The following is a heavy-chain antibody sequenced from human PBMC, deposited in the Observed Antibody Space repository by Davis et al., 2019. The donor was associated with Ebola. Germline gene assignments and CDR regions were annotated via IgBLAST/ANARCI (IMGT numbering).Heavy chain of an antibody. CDR2: INHSGST. D-gene: IGHD1-26*01. J-gene: IGHJ6*02. CDR3: ARVVGSYYYGMDV. CDR1: GGSFSGYY. Sequence: SETLSLTCAVYGGSFSGYYWSWIRQPPGKGLEWIGEINHSGSTNYNPSLKSRVTISVDTSKNQFSPKLSSVTAADTAVYYCARVVGSYYYGMDVWGQGTTVTVSS. V-gene: IGHV4-34*01.